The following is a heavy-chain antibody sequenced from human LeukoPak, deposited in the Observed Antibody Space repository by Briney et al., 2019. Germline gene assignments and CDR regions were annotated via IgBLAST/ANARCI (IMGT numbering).Heavy chain of an antibody. CDR3: ARDIGSSASY. CDR2: IYSGGST. V-gene: IGHV3-53*01. CDR1: GFTVSSNY. Sequence: PGGPLRLSCAASGFTVSSNYMSWVRQAPGKGLEWVSVIYSGGSTYYADSVKGRFTFSRDNSKNTLYLQMNSLRAEDTAVYYCARDIGSSASYWGQGTLVTVSS. J-gene: IGHJ4*02. D-gene: IGHD1-26*01.